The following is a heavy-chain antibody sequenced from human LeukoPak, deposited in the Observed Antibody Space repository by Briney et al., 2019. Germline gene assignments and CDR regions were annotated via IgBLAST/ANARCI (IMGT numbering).Heavy chain of an antibody. Sequence: ASVKVSCKASGYTFTSYGISWVRQAPGQGLEWMGWISAYNGNTNYAQKLQGRVTMTTDTSTSTAYMELRSLRSDNTAVYYCARSSDLWSGELFLFDYWGQGTLVTVSS. D-gene: IGHD3-10*01. CDR2: ISAYNGNT. V-gene: IGHV1-18*01. J-gene: IGHJ4*02. CDR3: ARSSDLWSGELFLFDY. CDR1: GYTFTSYG.